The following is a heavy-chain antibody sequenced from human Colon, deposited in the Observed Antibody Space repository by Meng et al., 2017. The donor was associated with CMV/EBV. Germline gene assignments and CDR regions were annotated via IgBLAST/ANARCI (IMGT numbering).Heavy chain of an antibody. D-gene: IGHD2-2*01. Sequence: SVKVSCKASGFTFTSSAVQWVRQARGQRLEWIGWIVVGSGNTNYAQKFQERVTITRDMSTSTAYMELSSLRSEDTDVYYCARDQVDCSSTSCFYYYYYGMDVWGQGTTVTVSS. CDR1: GFTFTSSA. CDR2: IVVGSGNT. V-gene: IGHV1-58*01. J-gene: IGHJ6*02. CDR3: ARDQVDCSSTSCFYYYYYGMDV.